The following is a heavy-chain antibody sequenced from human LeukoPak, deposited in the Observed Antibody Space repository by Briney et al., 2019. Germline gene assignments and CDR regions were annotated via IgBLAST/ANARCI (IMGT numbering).Heavy chain of an antibody. V-gene: IGHV3-53*01. J-gene: IGHJ4*02. CDR2: IYSGGST. CDR3: AREVGKRFRYFDY. Sequence: GGSLRLSCAASGFTVSSNYMSWVRQAPGKGLEWVSVIYSGGSTYYADSVKGRFTISRDNSKNTLYLQMNSLRAEDTAVYYCAREVGKRFRYFDYWGQGTLVTVSS. D-gene: IGHD3-3*01. CDR1: GFTVSSNY.